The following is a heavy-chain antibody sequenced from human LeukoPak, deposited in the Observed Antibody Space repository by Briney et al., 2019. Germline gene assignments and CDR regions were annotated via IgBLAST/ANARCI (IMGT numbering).Heavy chain of an antibody. J-gene: IGHJ4*02. Sequence: ASVKVSCKASGYTFTGYYMHWVRQAPGQGLEWMGWINPNSGGTNYAQKFQGRVTMTEDTSTDTAYMELSSLRSEDTAVYYCATAHYYYDSSGFQYWGQGTLVTVSS. CDR3: ATAHYYYDSSGFQY. V-gene: IGHV1-2*02. D-gene: IGHD3-22*01. CDR2: INPNSGGT. CDR1: GYTFTGYY.